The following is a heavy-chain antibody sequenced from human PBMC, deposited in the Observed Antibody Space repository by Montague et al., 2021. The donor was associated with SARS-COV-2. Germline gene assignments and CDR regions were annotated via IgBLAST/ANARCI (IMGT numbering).Heavy chain of an antibody. CDR3: ARGGGNSADYYNYTMDV. J-gene: IGHJ6*02. V-gene: IGHV4-59*01. D-gene: IGHD4-23*01. Sequence: SETRSLTCTVSGGSISSYYWTWIRQPPGKGLESIGYIYHNGSTKYNPSLKSRVTISVDTSKNQFSLKLSSVSVADTAVYYCARGGGNSADYYNYTMDVWGQGTTVAVSS. CDR1: GGSISSYY. CDR2: IYHNGST.